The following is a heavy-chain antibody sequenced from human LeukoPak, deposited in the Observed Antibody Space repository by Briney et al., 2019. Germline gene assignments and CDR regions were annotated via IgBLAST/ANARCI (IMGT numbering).Heavy chain of an antibody. CDR2: ISYDGSNK. Sequence: PGGSLRLSCAASGFTFNSYAMHWVRQAPGKGLEWVAVISYDGSNKYYADSVKGRFTISRDNSKNTLYLQMNSLRAEDTAVFYCAEDRRRGYSYASLSDSFDSWGQGTLVSVSS. V-gene: IGHV3-30*04. CDR3: AEDRRRGYSYASLSDSFDS. CDR1: GFTFNSYA. J-gene: IGHJ4*02. D-gene: IGHD5-18*01.